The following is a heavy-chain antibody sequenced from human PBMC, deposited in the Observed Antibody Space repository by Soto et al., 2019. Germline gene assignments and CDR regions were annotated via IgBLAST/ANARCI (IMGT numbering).Heavy chain of an antibody. CDR1: GYTFTIYD. CDR2: MVPISGNA. Sequence: ASVKVSCKASGYTFTIYDINWVRQATGQGLEWMGWMVPISGNADYAQKFQGRVTITANKSTSTAYMELSSLRSEDTAVYYCASHSSLRGYCISTSCYGYYYGMDVWGQGTTVTVSS. D-gene: IGHD2-2*01. V-gene: IGHV1-8*01. CDR3: ASHSSLRGYCISTSCYGYYYGMDV. J-gene: IGHJ6*02.